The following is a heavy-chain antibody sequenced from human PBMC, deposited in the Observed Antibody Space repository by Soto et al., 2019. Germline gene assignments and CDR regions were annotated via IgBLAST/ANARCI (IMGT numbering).Heavy chain of an antibody. Sequence: SVKVSCKASGGTFSSYAISWVRQAPGQGLEWMGGIIPIFGTANYAQKFQGRVTMTTDTSTSTAYMELRSLRSDDTAVYYCAIPLSYCGGDCPPSWGQGTLVTVSS. CDR3: AIPLSYCGGDCPPS. CDR1: GGTFSSYA. CDR2: IIPIFGTA. V-gene: IGHV1-69*05. D-gene: IGHD2-21*02. J-gene: IGHJ5*02.